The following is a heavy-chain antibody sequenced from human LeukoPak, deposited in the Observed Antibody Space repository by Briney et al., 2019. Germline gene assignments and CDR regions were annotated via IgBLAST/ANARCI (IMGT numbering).Heavy chain of an antibody. CDR1: GGSISSYY. J-gene: IGHJ5*02. Sequence: SETLSLTCTVSGGSISSYYWSWIRQHPGKGLEWIGYIYYSGSTYYNPSLKSRVTISVDTSKNQFSLKLSSVTAADTAVYYCARADTIFGVVTKKRLWNWFDPWGQGTLVTVSS. D-gene: IGHD3-3*01. V-gene: IGHV4-59*06. CDR2: IYYSGST. CDR3: ARADTIFGVVTKKRLWNWFDP.